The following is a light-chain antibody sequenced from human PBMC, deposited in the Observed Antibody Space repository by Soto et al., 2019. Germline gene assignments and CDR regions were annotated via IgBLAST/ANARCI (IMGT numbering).Light chain of an antibody. V-gene: IGKV3D-7*01. Sequence: EIVLTQSPGTLSLSPGERATLSCRASQSVIDNYLAWYQQKPGQAPRLLIYDASTRATGVPARFSGSGSGTDFTLTISSLQSEDFAVYYCQQYDQWPITFGQGTRLE. CDR2: DAS. J-gene: IGKJ5*01. CDR1: QSVIDNY. CDR3: QQYDQWPIT.